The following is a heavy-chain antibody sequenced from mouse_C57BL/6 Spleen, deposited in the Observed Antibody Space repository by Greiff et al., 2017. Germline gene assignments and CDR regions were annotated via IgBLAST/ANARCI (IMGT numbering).Heavy chain of an antibody. J-gene: IGHJ3*01. CDR1: GYTFTSYW. CDR2: IYPGSGST. V-gene: IGHV1-55*01. Sequence: QVQLQQPGAELVKPGASVKMSCKASGYTFTSYWINWVKQRPGQGLEWIGDIYPGSGSTNYNEKFKSKATLTVDASSSTAYMQLSSLTSEDSAVYYCSTSSYGPTGFAYWGQGTLVTVSA. CDR3: STSSYGPTGFAY. D-gene: IGHD2-12*01.